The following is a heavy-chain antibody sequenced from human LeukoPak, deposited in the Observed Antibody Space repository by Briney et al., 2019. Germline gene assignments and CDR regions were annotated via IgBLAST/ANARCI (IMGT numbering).Heavy chain of an antibody. V-gene: IGHV4-39*01. CDR3: ARSDIVVVPAAPRGGFDI. CDR1: GGSISSSSYY. D-gene: IGHD2-2*01. Sequence: SETLSLTCTVSGGSISSSSYYWGWIRQPPGKGLEWIVSIYYSGSTYYNPSLKSRVTISVDTSKNQFSLKLSSVTAADTAVYYCARSDIVVVPAAPRGGFDIWGQGTMVTVSS. CDR2: IYYSGST. J-gene: IGHJ3*02.